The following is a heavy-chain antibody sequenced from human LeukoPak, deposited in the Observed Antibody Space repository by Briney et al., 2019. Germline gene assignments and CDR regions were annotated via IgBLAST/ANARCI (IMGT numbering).Heavy chain of an antibody. V-gene: IGHV4-34*01. Sequence: PSETLSLTCTVSGGSISSYYWSWIRQPPGKGLEWIGEINHSGSTNYNPSLKSRVTISVDTSKNQFSLKLSSVTAADTAVYYCARTPRRYSGSSKFDPWGQGTLVTVSS. CDR2: INHSGST. CDR1: GGSISSYY. J-gene: IGHJ5*02. D-gene: IGHD1-26*01. CDR3: ARTPRRYSGSSKFDP.